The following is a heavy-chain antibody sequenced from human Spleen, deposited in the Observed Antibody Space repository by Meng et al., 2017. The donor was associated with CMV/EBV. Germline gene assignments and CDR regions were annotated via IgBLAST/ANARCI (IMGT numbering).Heavy chain of an antibody. CDR2: IIPIFGTA. J-gene: IGHJ6*02. Sequence: SVKVSCKASGGTFSSYAISWVRQAPGQGLEWMGGIIPIFGTANYAQKFQGRVTITTDESTSTAYMELSSLRSEDTAVYYCARPLDLVVVPAASRTHPYYYYGMDVWGQGTTVTVSS. CDR3: ARPLDLVVVPAASRTHPYYYYGMDV. D-gene: IGHD2-2*01. V-gene: IGHV1-69*05. CDR1: GGTFSSYA.